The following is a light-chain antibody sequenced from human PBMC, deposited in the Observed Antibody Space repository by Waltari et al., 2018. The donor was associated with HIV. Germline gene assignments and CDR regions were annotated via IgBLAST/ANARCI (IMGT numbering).Light chain of an antibody. Sequence: EAVLTQSPVSLSVALGRPASISCSSSQSLIYTDGNTYLNRFHQRPGQSPRRLIYKISNRDAGVPDRFSASGSVTEFTLHISRVEAEDVGIFYCMQSTRWPGTFGQGTKVEIQ. V-gene: IGKV2-30*01. CDR1: QSLIYTDGNTY. CDR2: KIS. J-gene: IGKJ1*01. CDR3: MQSTRWPGT.